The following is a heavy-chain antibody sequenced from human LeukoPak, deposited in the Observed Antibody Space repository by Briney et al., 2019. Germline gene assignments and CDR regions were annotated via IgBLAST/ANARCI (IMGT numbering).Heavy chain of an antibody. CDR2: INHSGST. CDR1: GGSFSGYY. Sequence: SETLSLTCAVYGGSFSGYYWSWIRQPPGKGLEWIGEINHSGSTNYNPSLKSRVTISVDTSKNQFSLKLSSVAAADTAVYYCARALFDPWGQGTLVTVSS. CDR3: ARALFDP. V-gene: IGHV4-34*01. J-gene: IGHJ5*02.